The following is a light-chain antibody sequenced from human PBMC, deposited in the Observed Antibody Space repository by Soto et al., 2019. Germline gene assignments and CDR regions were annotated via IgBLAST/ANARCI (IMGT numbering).Light chain of an antibody. CDR3: GAWDDRLTVYL. CDR2: DNN. CDR1: SSNVGHNS. V-gene: IGLV1-51*01. Sequence: QSVLTQPPSVSAAPGQEVTISCSGSSSNVGHNSVSWYQQLPGTAPKLLIYDNNERPSGIPARFSGSKSGTSATLGITGLXTGDEADYYCGAWDDRLTVYLFGSGTKVTVL. J-gene: IGLJ1*01.